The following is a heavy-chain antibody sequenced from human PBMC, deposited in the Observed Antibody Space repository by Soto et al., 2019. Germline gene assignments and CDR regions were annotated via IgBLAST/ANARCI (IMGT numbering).Heavy chain of an antibody. Sequence: EVQLVESGGGLVQPGGSLRLSCAASQFTFSRYWMHWVRQAPGKGLMWVSRINSDGSRTTYADSVKGRFTISRDNAKNTLFLQMNSLRAEESAVYYCVRVATGSYDWFDPWGQGTLVTVSS. CDR3: VRVATGSYDWFDP. D-gene: IGHD1-26*01. V-gene: IGHV3-74*03. CDR2: INSDGSRT. CDR1: QFTFSRYW. J-gene: IGHJ5*02.